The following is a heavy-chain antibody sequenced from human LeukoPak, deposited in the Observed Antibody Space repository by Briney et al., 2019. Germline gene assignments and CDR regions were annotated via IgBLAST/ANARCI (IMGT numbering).Heavy chain of an antibody. CDR1: GGSISSSSYY. D-gene: IGHD2-21*02. V-gene: IGHV4-39*01. CDR3: ARQRVTDAPFFDY. J-gene: IGHJ4*02. CDR2: IYYSGST. Sequence: PSETLSLTCTVSGGSISSSSYYWGWIRQPPGKGLEWIGSIYYSGSTYYNPSLKSRVTISVDTSKNQFSLKLSSVTAADTAVYYCARQRVTDAPFFDYWGQGTLVTVSS.